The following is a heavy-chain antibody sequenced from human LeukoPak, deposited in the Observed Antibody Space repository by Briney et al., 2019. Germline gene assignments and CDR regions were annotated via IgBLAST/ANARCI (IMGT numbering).Heavy chain of an antibody. CDR1: GYSISSGYY. CDR3: ARDRRSYDFWSGYPNYYYYYMDV. V-gene: IGHV4-38-2*02. D-gene: IGHD3-3*01. Sequence: PSETLSLTCTVSGYSISSGYYWGRIRQPPGKGLEWIGSIYHSGSTYYNPSLKSRVTISVDTSKNQFSLKLSSVTAADTAVYYCARDRRSYDFWSGYPNYYYYYMDVWGKGTTVTVSS. CDR2: IYHSGST. J-gene: IGHJ6*03.